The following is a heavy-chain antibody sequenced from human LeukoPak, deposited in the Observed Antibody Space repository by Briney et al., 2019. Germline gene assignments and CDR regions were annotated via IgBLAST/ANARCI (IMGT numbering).Heavy chain of an antibody. V-gene: IGHV1-18*01. CDR1: GYTFTSYG. CDR2: ISAYNGNT. D-gene: IGHD3-3*01. CDR3: ARAVPGYDFWSGYYLPHAFDI. Sequence: GASVKVSCKASGYTFTSYGISWVRQAPGQGLEWMGWISAYNGNTNYAQKLQGRVTMTTDTSTSTAYMELRSLRSDDTAVYYCARAVPGYDFWSGYYLPHAFDIWGQGTMVTVSS. J-gene: IGHJ3*02.